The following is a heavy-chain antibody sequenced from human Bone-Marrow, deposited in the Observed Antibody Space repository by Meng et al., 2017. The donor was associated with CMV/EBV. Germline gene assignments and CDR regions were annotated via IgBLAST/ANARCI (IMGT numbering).Heavy chain of an antibody. CDR1: GYSFTSYW. D-gene: IGHD3-3*01. J-gene: IGHJ4*02. V-gene: IGHV1-69*10. CDR2: IIPILGIA. CDR3: AIRPYFGVVTTDY. Sequence: KISCKGSGYSFTSYWISWVRQAPGQGLEWMGGIIPILGIANYAQKFQGRVTITADKSTSTAYMELSSLRSEDTAVYYCAIRPYFGVVTTDYWGQGTLVTVSS.